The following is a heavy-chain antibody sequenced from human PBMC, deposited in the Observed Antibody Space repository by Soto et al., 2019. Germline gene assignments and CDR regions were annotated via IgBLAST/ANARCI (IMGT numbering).Heavy chain of an antibody. CDR3: ASIGGLMVRGVENWFDP. V-gene: IGHV4-39*01. CDR1: GGSIRSSSYY. Sequence: PSETLSLTCTVSGGSIRSSSYYWGWIRQPPGKVFVLFVCIYYSGSTNSYPSLKSRVTISVDSSKNQFSLTLSSVTAADTAVYYCASIGGLMVRGVENWFDPWGQGTLVTVSS. D-gene: IGHD3-10*01. CDR2: IYYSGST. J-gene: IGHJ5*02.